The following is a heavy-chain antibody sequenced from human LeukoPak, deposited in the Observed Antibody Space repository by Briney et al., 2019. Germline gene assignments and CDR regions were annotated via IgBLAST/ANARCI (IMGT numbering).Heavy chain of an antibody. Sequence: SETLSLTCAVSGMTFNSYYWTWIRQAPGKGLEWIAEINDQGGTSYNPSHKSRVTMSVDKSKNQFSLRLTAVSAADTAVFFCARGSRLRGVYGMDVWGQGTTVTVSS. CDR1: GMTFNSYY. V-gene: IGHV4-34*01. J-gene: IGHJ6*01. CDR2: INDQGGT. D-gene: IGHD3-16*01. CDR3: ARGSRLRGVYGMDV.